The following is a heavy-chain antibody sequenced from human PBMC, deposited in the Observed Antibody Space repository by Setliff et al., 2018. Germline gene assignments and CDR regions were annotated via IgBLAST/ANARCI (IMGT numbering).Heavy chain of an antibody. Sequence: ASVKVSCKASGYTFTGYYTLWVRQAPGQGLEWMGWINAGNGDTKYSQKFQGRVTMTRDTSIDTAYMELSRLRSDDTAVYYCARDRKEVVISPSQAAFDIWGQGTMVTVSS. V-gene: IGHV1-2*02. CDR3: ARDRKEVVISPSQAAFDI. D-gene: IGHD3-22*01. J-gene: IGHJ3*02. CDR2: INAGNGDT. CDR1: GYTFTGYY.